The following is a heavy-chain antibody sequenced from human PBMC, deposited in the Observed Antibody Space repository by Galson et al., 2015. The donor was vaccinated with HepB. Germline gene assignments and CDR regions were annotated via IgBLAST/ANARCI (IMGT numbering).Heavy chain of an antibody. CDR1: GFTFRSFA. Sequence: SLRLSCAASGFTFRSFAMHWVRQAPGKGPESVSGIGISESSTHYTDSVKGRFSISRDNTKNTLYLQMSSLRLEDTAVYYCVRWTSQHSGYDEWGQGTQVTVSS. CDR2: IGISESST. V-gene: IGHV3-64D*06. D-gene: IGHD5-12*01. J-gene: IGHJ4*02. CDR3: VRWTSQHSGYDE.